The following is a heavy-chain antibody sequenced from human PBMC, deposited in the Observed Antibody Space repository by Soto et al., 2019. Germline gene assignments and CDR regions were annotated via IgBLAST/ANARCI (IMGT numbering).Heavy chain of an antibody. CDR2: ISTAGDST. CDR1: GFTFIDYA. J-gene: IGHJ4*02. D-gene: IGHD3-10*01. Sequence: EVHLLDSGGGLVQPGGSLRLSCAASGFTFIDYAMSWVRQAPGKGLEWVATISTAGDSTFSADSVKGRFTISRDNSKNTLYLQVNSLRVEDTAYYFCAKGGSVGEIRDSWGRGTLVTVSS. CDR3: AKGGSVGEIRDS. V-gene: IGHV3-23*01.